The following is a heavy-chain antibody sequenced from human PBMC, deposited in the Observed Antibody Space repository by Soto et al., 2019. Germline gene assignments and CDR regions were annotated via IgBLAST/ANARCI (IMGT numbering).Heavy chain of an antibody. V-gene: IGHV1-18*01. J-gene: IGHJ4*02. Sequence: QVQLVQSGAEVKKPGASVKVSCKTSGYTFSNFGISWVRQAPGQGLEWMGWISAYNGNTNYAQKFQGRGNMTTDTSTSTAYMEVRSLRSDDTAVYYCVRGGTPIDYWGQGTLVTVSS. CDR3: VRGGTPIDY. D-gene: IGHD3-16*01. CDR1: GYTFSNFG. CDR2: ISAYNGNT.